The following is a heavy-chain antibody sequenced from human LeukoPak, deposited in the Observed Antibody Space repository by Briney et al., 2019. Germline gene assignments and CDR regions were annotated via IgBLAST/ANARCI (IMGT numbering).Heavy chain of an antibody. CDR3: ARDMALRITMVRGVLGAFDI. J-gene: IGHJ3*02. Sequence: ASVKVSCKASGYTFTSYAMHWVRQAPGQRLEWMGWINAVNGNTKYSQKFQGRVTITRDTSASTAYMELSSLRSEDTAVYYCARDMALRITMVRGVLGAFDIWGQGTMVTVSS. CDR1: GYTFTSYA. V-gene: IGHV1-3*01. CDR2: INAVNGNT. D-gene: IGHD3-10*01.